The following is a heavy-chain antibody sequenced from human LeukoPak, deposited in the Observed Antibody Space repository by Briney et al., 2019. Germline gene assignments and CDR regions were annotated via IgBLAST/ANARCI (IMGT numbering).Heavy chain of an antibody. CDR1: GFSFSNYA. J-gene: IGHJ4*02. CDR3: AKARAGPIMITFGGVIVR. V-gene: IGHV3-23*01. Sequence: GGSLRLSCAASGFSFSNYAMSWVRQAPGKGLEWVSAIVGTGGNMYYADSVKGRFTISRDNSKNTLYLQMNSLRAEDTAVYYCAKARAGPIMITFGGVIVRWGQGTLVTVSS. CDR2: IVGTGGNM. D-gene: IGHD3-16*02.